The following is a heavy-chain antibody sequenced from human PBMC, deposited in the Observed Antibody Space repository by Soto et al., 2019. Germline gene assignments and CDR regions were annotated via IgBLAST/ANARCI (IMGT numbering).Heavy chain of an antibody. Sequence: GGSLRLSCAASGFTFSSYSMNWIRQAPGKGLERVSSISSSSSYIYYADSVKGRFTISRDNAKNALYLQMTSLRAEDTAVYYCARGNHGGVNSFDSWGLGTLVTVSS. J-gene: IGHJ4*02. CDR3: ARGNHGGVNSFDS. CDR2: ISSSSSYI. V-gene: IGHV3-21*01. CDR1: GFTFSSYS. D-gene: IGHD1-20*01.